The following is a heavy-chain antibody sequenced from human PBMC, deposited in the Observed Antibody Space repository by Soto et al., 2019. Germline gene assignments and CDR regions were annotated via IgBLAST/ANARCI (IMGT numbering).Heavy chain of an antibody. Sequence: GRSLRRACAASGFTCSSYDMSWVRQAPGKGLEWVSTIFVGASTYYAGSVKGRFTLSGDTSKNTLYLQSKSLTIAYTHAHYFGKATATGGGAFDIWGQGTMVTVSS. V-gene: IGHV3-23*01. D-gene: IGHD2-8*02. CDR3: GKATATGGGAFDI. CDR1: GFTCSSYD. J-gene: IGHJ3*02. CDR2: IFVGAST.